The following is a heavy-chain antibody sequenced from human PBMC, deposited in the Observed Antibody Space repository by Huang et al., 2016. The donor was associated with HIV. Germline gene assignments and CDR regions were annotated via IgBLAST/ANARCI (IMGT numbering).Heavy chain of an antibody. CDR2: INPSGGST. CDR1: GYTFTSYY. V-gene: IGHV1-46*03. Sequence: QVQLVQSGAEVQKPGASVKVSCKASGYTFTSYYMHWVRQAPGQGLEWMGIINPSGGSTSHAQYLQGRVTMTRDTSTRTVYMELSSLRSEDTAVYYCARAGYGSGGSCYYQGRDAFDIWGQGTMVTVSS. J-gene: IGHJ3*02. CDR3: ARAGYGSGGSCYYQGRDAFDI. D-gene: IGHD2-15*01.